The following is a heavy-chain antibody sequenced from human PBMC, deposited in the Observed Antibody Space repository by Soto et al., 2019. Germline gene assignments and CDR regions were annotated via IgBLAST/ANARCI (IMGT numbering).Heavy chain of an antibody. Sequence: EVQLVDSGGGLVQPGGSLRLSCAASGFTFSHHWMNWVRQAPGKGLEWVANIKEDGSEKFYVDSVKGRFTISRDNGKNSLYLQMNSLTADATAVYYCARGSSGYGLMWFGEFLSSFDYWGQGTLVTVSS. D-gene: IGHD3-10*01. CDR2: IKEDGSEK. CDR3: ARGSSGYGLMWFGEFLSSFDY. V-gene: IGHV3-7*01. CDR1: GFTFSHHW. J-gene: IGHJ4*02.